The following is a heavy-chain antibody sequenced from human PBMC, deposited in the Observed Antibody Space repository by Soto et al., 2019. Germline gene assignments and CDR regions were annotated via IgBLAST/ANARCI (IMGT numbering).Heavy chain of an antibody. V-gene: IGHV1-3*01. J-gene: IGHJ6*02. CDR2: INAGNGNT. CDR1: GYTFTSYA. D-gene: IGHD5-18*01. Sequence: GASVKVSCKASGYTFTSYAMHWVRQAPGQRLEWMGWINAGNGNTKYSQKFQGRVTITRDTSASTAYMELSSLRSEDTAVYYCARDNVDTAMVTVWYYYYYGMDVWGQGTTVTVS. CDR3: ARDNVDTAMVTVWYYYYYGMDV.